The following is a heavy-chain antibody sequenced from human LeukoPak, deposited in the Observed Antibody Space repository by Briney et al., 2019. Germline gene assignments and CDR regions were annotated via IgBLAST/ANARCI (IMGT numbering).Heavy chain of an antibody. CDR3: AVGYCSGGSCYGDY. CDR1: GFTFSSYT. CDR2: ISASSTYI. V-gene: IGHV3-21*01. D-gene: IGHD2-15*01. Sequence: PGGSLRLSCAASGFTFSSYTMNWVRQAPGKGLEWVSSISASSTYIYYADSLKGRFTTSRDNARNSLSLQMNSLRAEDTAMYYCAVGYCSGGSCYGDYWGQGTLVTVSS. J-gene: IGHJ4*02.